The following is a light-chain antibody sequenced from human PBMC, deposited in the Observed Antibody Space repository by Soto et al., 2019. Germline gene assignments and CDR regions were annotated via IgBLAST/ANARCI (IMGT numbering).Light chain of an antibody. CDR1: SGDVGSYNY. Sequence: QSALPQPASVSGSPGQSITISCTGTSGDVGSYNYVSWYQQGPGKAPKLMIYEVTNRPSGVSDRFSGSKSGNTASLTISGLRYEDEAEYYCGSYRTGVYVFGTGTKGTVL. V-gene: IGLV2-14*01. J-gene: IGLJ1*01. CDR3: GSYRTGVYV. CDR2: EVT.